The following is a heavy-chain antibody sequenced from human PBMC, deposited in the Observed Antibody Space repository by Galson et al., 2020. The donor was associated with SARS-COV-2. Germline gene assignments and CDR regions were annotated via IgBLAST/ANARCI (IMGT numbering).Heavy chain of an antibody. CDR1: GGSISSSNW. J-gene: IGHJ5*02. CDR3: ARGPLVGANNWFDP. CDR2: IYHSGST. D-gene: IGHD1-26*01. V-gene: IGHV4-4*02. Sequence: ASETLSLTCAVSGGSISSSNWWSWVRQPPGQGLEWIGEIYHSGSTNYNPSLKSRVTISVDKSKNQFSLKLSSVTAADTAVYYCARGPLVGANNWFDPWGQGTLVTVSS.